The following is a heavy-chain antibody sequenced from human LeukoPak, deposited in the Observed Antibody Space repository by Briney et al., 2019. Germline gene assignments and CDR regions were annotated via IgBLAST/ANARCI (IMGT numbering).Heavy chain of an antibody. D-gene: IGHD5-24*01. V-gene: IGHV3-7*01. J-gene: IGHJ4*01. CDR3: ARDRGWQQFDY. CDR2: IKADGSGK. CDR1: GFTFSTSW. Sequence: GGSLRLSCAASGFTFSTSWMTWVRQAPGMGLERVANIKADGSGKYYVDSVRGRFNISRDNAKNSLYLELNNLRAEDTGVYFCARDRGWQQFDYWGQGTLVTVSS.